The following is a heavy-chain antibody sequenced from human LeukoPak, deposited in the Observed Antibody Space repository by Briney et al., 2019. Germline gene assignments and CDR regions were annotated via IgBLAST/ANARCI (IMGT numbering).Heavy chain of an antibody. J-gene: IGHJ4*02. CDR2: IDWDDDK. V-gene: IGHV2-70*11. CDR1: GFSLSTSGMC. CDR3: VRIRGGCSGGSCYTYYFDY. D-gene: IGHD2-15*01. Sequence: SGPTLVNPTQTLTLTCTFSGFSLSTSGMCVSWIRQPPGKALEWLARIDWDDDKYYSTSLKTRLTISKDTSKNQVVLTMTNMDPVDTATYYCVRIRGGCSGGSCYTYYFDYWGQGTLVTVSS.